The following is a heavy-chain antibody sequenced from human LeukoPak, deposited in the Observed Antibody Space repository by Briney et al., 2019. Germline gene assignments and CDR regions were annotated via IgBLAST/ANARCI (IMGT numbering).Heavy chain of an antibody. Sequence: GGSLRLSCAASAFTFSDYSMNWVRQAPGKGLEWVSYISGRSSTIYYADSVKGRLTISRDNAKNSMYLEMNSLRAEDTAVYYCARDRIKSGSYYFDYWGQGTLVTVSS. CDR2: ISGRSSTI. J-gene: IGHJ4*02. CDR3: ARDRIKSGSYYFDY. V-gene: IGHV3-48*01. D-gene: IGHD1-26*01. CDR1: AFTFSDYS.